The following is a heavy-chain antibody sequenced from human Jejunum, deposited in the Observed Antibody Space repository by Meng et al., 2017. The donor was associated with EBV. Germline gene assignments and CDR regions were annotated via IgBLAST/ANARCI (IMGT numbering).Heavy chain of an antibody. CDR3: ARVRTEGSGSFYGY. J-gene: IGHJ4*02. D-gene: IGHD1-26*01. CDR2: ISAYNGNT. CDR1: GHTFINNG. V-gene: IGHV1-18*01. Sequence: QVQLLQSGAEVKKPGASVKVSCKASGHTFINNGFSWVRQAPGQGLEWMGWISAYNGNTNYAQKLQGRVTMTTDTSTSTAYMELRSLRSDDTAVYYCARVRTEGSGSFYGYWGQGTMVTVSS.